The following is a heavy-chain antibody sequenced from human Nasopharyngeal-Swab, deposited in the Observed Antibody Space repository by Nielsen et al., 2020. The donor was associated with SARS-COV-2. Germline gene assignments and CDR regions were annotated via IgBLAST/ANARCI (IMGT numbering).Heavy chain of an antibody. CDR2: IWYDGSNK. Sequence: LSLTCAASGFTFSSYGMHWVRQAPGEGLEWVAVIWYDGSNKYYADSVKGRFTISRDNSKNTLYLQMNSLRAEDTAVYYCARGYGDYGMDVWGQGTTVTVSS. J-gene: IGHJ6*02. CDR1: GFTFSSYG. CDR3: ARGYGDYGMDV. V-gene: IGHV3-33*01. D-gene: IGHD4-17*01.